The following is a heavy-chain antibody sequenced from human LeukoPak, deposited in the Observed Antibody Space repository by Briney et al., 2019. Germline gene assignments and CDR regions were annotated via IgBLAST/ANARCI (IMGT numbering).Heavy chain of an antibody. V-gene: IGHV4-59*08. D-gene: IGHD3-22*01. CDR3: AGTYYYDSSGYSAIDY. CDR2: IYYSGST. Sequence: SQTLSLTCTVSGGSISSYYWSWIRQPPGKGLEWIGYIYYSGSTNYNPSLKSRVTISVDTSKNQFSLKLSSVTAADTAVYYCAGTYYYDSSGYSAIDYWGQGTLVTVSS. CDR1: GGSISSYY. J-gene: IGHJ4*02.